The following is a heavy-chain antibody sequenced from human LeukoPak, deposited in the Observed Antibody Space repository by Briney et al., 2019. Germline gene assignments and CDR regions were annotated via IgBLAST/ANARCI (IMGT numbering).Heavy chain of an antibody. CDR2: ISTYNGNT. J-gene: IGHJ4*02. Sequence: ASVKVSCKASGYTFTTNGISWVRQAPGQGLEWMGWISTYNGNTHYAQKFQGRVTLTTDTSTSTAYMELRGLRSDDTAVYYCARDAWLFGVVVYWGQGTLVTVSS. CDR1: GYTFTTNG. CDR3: ARDAWLFGVVVY. D-gene: IGHD3-22*01. V-gene: IGHV1-18*01.